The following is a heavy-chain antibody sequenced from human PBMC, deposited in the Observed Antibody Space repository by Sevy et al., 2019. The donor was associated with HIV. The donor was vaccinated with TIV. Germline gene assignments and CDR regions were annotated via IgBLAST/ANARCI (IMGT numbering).Heavy chain of an antibody. CDR3: ARAQQVTMLVVIGGLYFDF. CDR2: IKGDGSEK. V-gene: IGHV3-7*01. CDR1: GFTFSHYW. Sequence: GGSLRLSCAASGFTFSHYWMTWVRQAPGKGPEWVANIKGDGSEKYYVDSVRGRFTISRDNARNSLYLQMESLRAEDTAVYYCARAQQVTMLVVIGGLYFDFWGQGTLVTVSS. J-gene: IGHJ4*02. D-gene: IGHD3-22*01.